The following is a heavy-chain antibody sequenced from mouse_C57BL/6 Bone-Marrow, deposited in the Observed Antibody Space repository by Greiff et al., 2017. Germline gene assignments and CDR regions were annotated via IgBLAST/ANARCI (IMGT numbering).Heavy chain of an antibody. CDR1: GFTFSDYG. J-gene: IGHJ1*03. Sequence: EVKLVESGGGLVKPGGSLKLSCAASGFTFSDYGMHWVRQAPEKGLEWVAYISSGSSTFYYADTVKGRFTISRDNAKNTLFLQMTSLRSEDTAMYYCAITTVPYWYFDVWGTGTTVTVSS. CDR3: AITTVPYWYFDV. V-gene: IGHV5-17*01. D-gene: IGHD1-1*01. CDR2: ISSGSSTF.